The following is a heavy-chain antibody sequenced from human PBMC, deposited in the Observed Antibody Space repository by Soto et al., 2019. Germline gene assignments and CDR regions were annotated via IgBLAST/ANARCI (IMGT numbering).Heavy chain of an antibody. D-gene: IGHD2-15*01. CDR3: AKCAYYSGWYFDL. CDR1: GDSISSTH. V-gene: IGHV3-23*01. Sequence: ETLSLTCVVSGDSISSTHWWTWVRQAPGKGLEWVSAISGSGGSTDYADSVKGRFTISRGNSKNMFYLQMNSLRAEDTALYYCAKCAYYSGWYFDLWGRGTLATVSS. J-gene: IGHJ2*01. CDR2: ISGSGGST.